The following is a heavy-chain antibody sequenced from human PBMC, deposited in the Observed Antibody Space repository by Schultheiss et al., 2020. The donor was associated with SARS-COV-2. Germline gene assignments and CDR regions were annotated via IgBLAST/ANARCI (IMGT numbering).Heavy chain of an antibody. CDR1: GYSFTSYW. J-gene: IGHJ4*02. Sequence: GESLKISCKGSGYSFTSYWISWVRQMPGKGLEWMGRIDPSDSYTNYSPSFQGHVTISADNSISTAYLQWSSLKASDTAIYYCARRAYTSIWTPDYWGQGTLVTVSS. CDR2: IDPSDSYT. CDR3: ARRAYTSIWTPDY. D-gene: IGHD6-13*01. V-gene: IGHV5-10-1*01.